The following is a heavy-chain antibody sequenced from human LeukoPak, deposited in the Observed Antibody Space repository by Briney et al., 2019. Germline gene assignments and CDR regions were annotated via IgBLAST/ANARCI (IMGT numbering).Heavy chain of an antibody. Sequence: SETLSLTCTVSGASISSTSYYWGWIRQPPGKGLEWIGSTYYRGTTYYNPSLKSQVTISVDTSKNQFSLKLSSVTAADTAVYYCARDWNRYAYWGQGTLVTVSS. CDR3: ARDWNRYAY. J-gene: IGHJ4*02. CDR2: TYYRGTT. CDR1: GASISSTSYY. V-gene: IGHV4-39*07. D-gene: IGHD1-1*01.